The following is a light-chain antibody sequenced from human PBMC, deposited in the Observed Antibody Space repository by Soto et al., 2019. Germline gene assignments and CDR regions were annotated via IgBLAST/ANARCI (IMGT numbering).Light chain of an antibody. CDR2: AAS. V-gene: IGKV1-9*01. CDR3: QQLKSNLIT. J-gene: IGKJ5*01. Sequence: DIQLTQSPSFLSASVGDRVTITFRASQGINRFLAWYQQKPGKAPKLLIYAASTLQSGVPSRFSGSGSGTEFTLTISSLQPEDFATYYCQQLKSNLITFGQGTRLEI. CDR1: QGINRF.